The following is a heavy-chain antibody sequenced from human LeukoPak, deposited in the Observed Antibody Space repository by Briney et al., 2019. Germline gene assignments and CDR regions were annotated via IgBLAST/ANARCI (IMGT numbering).Heavy chain of an antibody. CDR1: GFTFSSYW. CDR2: INGDGSSI. D-gene: IGHD4-23*01. CDR3: ARDGGNSDYWYFDL. J-gene: IGHJ2*01. Sequence: GGSLRLSCAASGFTFSSYWMHWVRQAPGKGLVWVSRINGDGSSIRYADSVEGRFTISRDNARNTLYLQMNSLRAEDTAVYYCARDGGNSDYWYFDLWGRGTLVTVSS. V-gene: IGHV3-74*01.